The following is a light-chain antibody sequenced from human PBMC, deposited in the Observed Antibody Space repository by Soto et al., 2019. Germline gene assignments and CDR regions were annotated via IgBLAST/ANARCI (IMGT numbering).Light chain of an antibody. J-gene: IGKJ1*01. V-gene: IGKV1-5*01. CDR2: DVS. CDR3: QQYDYSRT. CDR1: QSITAS. Sequence: DIQMTQSPSTLSASVGDTVTITCRASQSITASLAWYQLKPGEAPKLLIYDVSSLESGVPSRFSGSGSGTEYSLTIRSLQHDDFATYYCQQYDYSRTFGQGTKVDIK.